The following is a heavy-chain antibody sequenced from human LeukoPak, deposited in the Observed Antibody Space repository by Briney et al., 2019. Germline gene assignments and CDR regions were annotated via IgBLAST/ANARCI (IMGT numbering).Heavy chain of an antibody. CDR2: IYHSGST. D-gene: IGHD6-13*01. Sequence: SETLSLTCTVSGGSISSGGYYWSWIRQPPGKGLEWIGYIYHSGSTYYNPSLKSRVTISVDRSKNQFSLKLSSVTAADTAVYYCARGSSSWRRNAFDIWGQGTVVTVSS. V-gene: IGHV4-30-2*01. CDR3: ARGSSSWRRNAFDI. J-gene: IGHJ3*02. CDR1: GGSISSGGYY.